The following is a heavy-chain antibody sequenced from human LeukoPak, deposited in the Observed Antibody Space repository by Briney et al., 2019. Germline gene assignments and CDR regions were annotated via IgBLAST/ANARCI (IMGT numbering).Heavy chain of an antibody. CDR2: INGDGRTT. CDR3: AGDGHYGMYV. V-gene: IGHV3-74*01. J-gene: IGHJ6*02. Sequence: GGSLRLSCAASEFTVSANYMNWVRQAPGKGLVWVSHINGDGRTTTYADSVKGRFTISRDNAKNTLYLQVNGLRVDDTAVYYCAGDGHYGMYVWGQGTTVTVSS. CDR1: EFTVSANY.